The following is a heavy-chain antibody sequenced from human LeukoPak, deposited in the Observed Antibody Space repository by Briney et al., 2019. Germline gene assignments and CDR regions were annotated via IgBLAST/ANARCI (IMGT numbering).Heavy chain of an antibody. J-gene: IGHJ4*02. D-gene: IGHD3-16*01. CDR3: TRGAGWLIDY. V-gene: IGHV4-59*01. CDR2: FHNRGTS. Sequence: XLEWIGYFHNRGTSTYNPSLKSRVTISADTSKNQFSLKLNSLTTADTAVYYCTRGAGWLIDYWGQGILVTVSS.